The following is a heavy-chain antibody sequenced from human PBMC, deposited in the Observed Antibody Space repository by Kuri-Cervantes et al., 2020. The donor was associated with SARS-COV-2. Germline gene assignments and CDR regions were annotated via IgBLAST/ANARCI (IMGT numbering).Heavy chain of an antibody. V-gene: IGHV4-34*01. CDR2: NNYSGTS. D-gene: IGHD3-16*01. CDR3: ARDRLTSMIIPRGNDY. J-gene: IGHJ4*02. Sequence: SQTLSLTCAVYGGSFSGYYWSWIRQPPGKGLEWFAENNYSGTSNYNTSLKSRVTVSVDPSKNQFSLKVSSVAAADTAVYYCARDRLTSMIIPRGNDYWGQGTQVTVSS. CDR1: GGSFSGYY.